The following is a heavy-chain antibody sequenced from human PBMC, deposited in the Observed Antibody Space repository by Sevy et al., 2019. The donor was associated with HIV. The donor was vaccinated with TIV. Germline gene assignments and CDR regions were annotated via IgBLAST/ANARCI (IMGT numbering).Heavy chain of an antibody. CDR3: TTASWSQEDYYNY. D-gene: IGHD6-13*01. CDR1: GFTFSNAW. J-gene: IGHJ4*02. CDR2: IKGKIYDGTI. V-gene: IGHV3-15*01. Sequence: GGSLRLSCAASGFTFSNAWMSWVRQAPGKGLEWVGRIKGKIYDGTIDYAAPVRGRFCISRYDSKNTLYLQMNSLKTEDTAVYYCTTASWSQEDYYNYWGQGTLVTVSS.